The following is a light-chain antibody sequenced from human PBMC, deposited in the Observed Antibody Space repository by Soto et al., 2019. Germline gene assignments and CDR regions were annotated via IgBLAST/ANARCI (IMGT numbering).Light chain of an antibody. CDR3: QQRSNWPLT. Sequence: EIVLTQSPATLSLSSGERATLSCRASQSVSSYLAWFQQKPGQAPRLLIYDASNRATDIPARFSGSGSGTDFTLTISSLEPEDFAISYCQQRSNWPLTFGGGTKVEIK. V-gene: IGKV3-11*01. CDR1: QSVSSY. J-gene: IGKJ4*01. CDR2: DAS.